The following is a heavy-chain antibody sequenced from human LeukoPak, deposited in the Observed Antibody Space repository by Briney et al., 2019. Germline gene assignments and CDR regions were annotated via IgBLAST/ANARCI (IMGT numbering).Heavy chain of an antibody. CDR3: ARDQRATASTGSYFDY. V-gene: IGHV3-21*01. Sequence: GGSLRLSCAASGFTFSSYGMTWVRQAPGKGLEWVSSVSSSSSYIYYADSVKGRFTISSDNAKNSLSLQMNSLRAEDTAVYYCARDQRATASTGSYFDYWGQGTLVTVSS. CDR1: GFTFSSYG. J-gene: IGHJ4*02. CDR2: VSSSSSYI. D-gene: IGHD1-1*01.